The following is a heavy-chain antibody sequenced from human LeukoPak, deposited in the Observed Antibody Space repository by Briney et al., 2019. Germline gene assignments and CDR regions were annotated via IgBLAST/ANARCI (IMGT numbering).Heavy chain of an antibody. Sequence: PGGSLRLSCAASGFTFGTYAVNWVRQAPGKGLEWVAVISDDGSNKYYAESVKGQFTISRDNSKNTLYLQMNSLRAEDTAVYYCARAFSTTAFDYWGQGTLVTVSS. J-gene: IGHJ4*02. CDR3: ARAFSTTAFDY. CDR2: ISDDGSNK. CDR1: GFTFGTYA. V-gene: IGHV3-30*04. D-gene: IGHD4-17*01.